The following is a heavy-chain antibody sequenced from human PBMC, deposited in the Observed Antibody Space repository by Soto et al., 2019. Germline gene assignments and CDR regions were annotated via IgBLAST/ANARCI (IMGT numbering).Heavy chain of an antibody. CDR1: GGSISSSSYY. J-gene: IGHJ5*02. D-gene: IGHD3-22*01. CDR3: ARPHYYDSSGYLVGFDP. V-gene: IGHV4-39*01. Sequence: SETLSLTCTVSGGSISSSSYYWGWIRQPPGKGLEWIGSIYYSGSTYYNPSLKSRVTISVDTSKNQFSLRLSSVTAADTAVYYCARPHYYDSSGYLVGFDPWGQGTLVTVSS. CDR2: IYYSGST.